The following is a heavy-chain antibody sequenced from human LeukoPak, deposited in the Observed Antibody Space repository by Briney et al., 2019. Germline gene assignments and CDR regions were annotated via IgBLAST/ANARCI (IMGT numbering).Heavy chain of an antibody. Sequence: SSETLSLTCAVYGGSFSGYYWSWIRQPPGKGLEWIGEINHSGSTNYNPSLKSRVTISVDTSKNQFSLKLSSVTAADTAVYYCARQKRARGDYASAFDYWGQGTLVTVSS. CDR3: ARQKRARGDYASAFDY. D-gene: IGHD4-17*01. V-gene: IGHV4-34*01. J-gene: IGHJ4*02. CDR1: GGSFSGYY. CDR2: INHSGST.